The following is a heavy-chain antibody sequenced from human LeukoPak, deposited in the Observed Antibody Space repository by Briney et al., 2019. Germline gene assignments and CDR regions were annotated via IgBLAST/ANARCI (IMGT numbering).Heavy chain of an antibody. CDR1: GFSFSTYS. Sequence: GGSLRLSCAASGFSFSTYSMIWVRQAPGKGLEWVSSVSGTSEYIYYADSVRGRFTISRGNAKNTVYLQMNRLRAEDTAVYYCARWYSSGWYSDYWGQGTLVTVSS. V-gene: IGHV3-21*06. J-gene: IGHJ4*02. CDR3: ARWYSSGWYSDY. CDR2: VSGTSEYI. D-gene: IGHD6-19*01.